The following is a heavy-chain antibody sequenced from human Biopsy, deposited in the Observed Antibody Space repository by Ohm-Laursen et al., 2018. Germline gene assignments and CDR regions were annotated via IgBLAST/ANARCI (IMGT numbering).Heavy chain of an antibody. CDR1: GYSFTNHD. CDR3: AADADGYYTEFDY. J-gene: IGHJ4*02. D-gene: IGHD3-3*01. Sequence: VASVKVSCKASGYSFTNHDINWVRQAPGQGLEWVGRIVPILGHLNYAQRFQGRVSITADKSTSYVYMELSRLTSGDTAVYYCAADADGYYTEFDYWGPGTLVTVSS. V-gene: IGHV1-69*04. CDR2: IVPILGHL.